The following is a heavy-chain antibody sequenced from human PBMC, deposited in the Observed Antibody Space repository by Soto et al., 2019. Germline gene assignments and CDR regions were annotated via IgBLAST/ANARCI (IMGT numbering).Heavy chain of an antibody. Sequence: GGSLRLSCAASGFTFGDYGMSWVRQAPGKGLEWVSGINWNGGSTGYAESVKGRFTISRDNAKNSLYLQMNSLRAEDTALYYCARDGSIAARPVAEYFQHWGQGTLVTVSS. CDR2: INWNGGST. J-gene: IGHJ1*01. CDR1: GFTFGDYG. CDR3: ARDGSIAARPVAEYFQH. V-gene: IGHV3-20*04. D-gene: IGHD6-6*01.